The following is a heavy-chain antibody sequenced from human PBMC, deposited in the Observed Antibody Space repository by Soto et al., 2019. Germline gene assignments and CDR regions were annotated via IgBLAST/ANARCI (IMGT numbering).Heavy chain of an antibody. J-gene: IGHJ4*02. CDR1: GYNFNTYW. CDR3: ASGFWDSRVFFAH. V-gene: IGHV5-51*01. CDR2: IYPGDSET. Sequence: PGESLKISCEASGYNFNTYWIAWVRQMPGKGLEWMGMIYPGDSETKYSESFQGQVTMSVDNSLSIAYLQWRSLKASDTATYFCASGFWDSRVFFAHGAQGPLVPVSS. D-gene: IGHD3-3*01.